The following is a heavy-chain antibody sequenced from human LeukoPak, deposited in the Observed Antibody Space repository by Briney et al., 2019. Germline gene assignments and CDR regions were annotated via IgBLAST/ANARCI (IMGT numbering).Heavy chain of an antibody. D-gene: IGHD3-9*01. CDR3: AAEDYDFLTGYYHD. J-gene: IGHJ4*02. Sequence: SETLSLTCAVYGGSFSGCHWSWIRQPPGKGLEWIGEINHSGSTNYNPSLKSRVTISVDTSKNQFSLKLSSVTAADTAVYYCAAEDYDFLTGYYHDWGQGTLVTVSS. CDR1: GGSFSGCH. CDR2: INHSGST. V-gene: IGHV4-34*01.